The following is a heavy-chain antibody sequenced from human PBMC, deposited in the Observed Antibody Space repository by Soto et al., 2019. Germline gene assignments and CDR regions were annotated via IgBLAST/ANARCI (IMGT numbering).Heavy chain of an antibody. Sequence: ELLLVESGGGVIQPGGSLRLSCAASGFTVRAKYMTWVRQAPGRGLEWVSVIYSGAKIYYPDSVKGRFTTSRDSSQNTMFLQMNNLRVEDTAVYYCARDSGLIRENYGMDVWGQGTTVAVSS. CDR2: IYSGAKI. CDR3: ARDSGLIRENYGMDV. V-gene: IGHV3-53*01. J-gene: IGHJ6*02. CDR1: GFTVRAKY. D-gene: IGHD2-15*01.